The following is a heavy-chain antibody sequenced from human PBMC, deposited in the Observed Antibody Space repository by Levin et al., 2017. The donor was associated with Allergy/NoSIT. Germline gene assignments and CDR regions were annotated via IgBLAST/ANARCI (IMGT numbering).Heavy chain of an antibody. D-gene: IGHD4-23*01. V-gene: IGHV5-51*01. CDR2: IFPSDYDT. CDR1: GYSFTSYW. J-gene: IGHJ4*02. CDR3: ARRDSDGSNSFDY. Sequence: GGSLRLSCQASGYSFTSYWFGWVRQRPGKGLEWMGLIFPSDYDTRVSPSFQGQIIMSVDKSISTAYLQWSSLKASDSAMYYCARRDSDGSNSFDYWGQGTLVTVSS.